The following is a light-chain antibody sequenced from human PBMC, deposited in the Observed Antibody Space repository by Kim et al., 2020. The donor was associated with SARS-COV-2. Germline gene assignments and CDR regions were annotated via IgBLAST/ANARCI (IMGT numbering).Light chain of an antibody. V-gene: IGLV3-1*01. Sequence: SVPPGQTASITCSGDKLGDKYACWYQQKPGQSPVLVIYQDTKRPSGIPERFSGSNSGNTATLTISGTQAMDEADYYCQAWDSSTYVFGPGTKVTV. CDR3: QAWDSSTYV. CDR2: QDT. CDR1: KLGDKY. J-gene: IGLJ1*01.